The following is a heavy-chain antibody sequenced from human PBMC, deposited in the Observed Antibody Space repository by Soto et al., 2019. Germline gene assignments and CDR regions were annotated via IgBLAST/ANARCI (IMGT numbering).Heavy chain of an antibody. Sequence: QVQLQESGPGLVKPSQTLSLTCTVSGGSISSGGYYWSWIRQHPGKGLEWIGYIYYSGSTYYNPSLKFRVTISVDTSKNQFSLKLSSVTAADTAVYYCAREVHWNYEPHFDYWGQGTLVTVSS. V-gene: IGHV4-31*03. J-gene: IGHJ4*02. CDR2: IYYSGST. D-gene: IGHD1-7*01. CDR3: AREVHWNYEPHFDY. CDR1: GGSISSGGYY.